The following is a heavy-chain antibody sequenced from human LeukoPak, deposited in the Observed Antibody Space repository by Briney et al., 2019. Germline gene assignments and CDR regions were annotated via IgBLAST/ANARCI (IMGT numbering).Heavy chain of an antibody. CDR3: ARDIDILTGRYYYMDV. V-gene: IGHV4-59*12. J-gene: IGHJ6*03. D-gene: IGHD3-9*01. CDR1: GGSLGSYY. CDR2: ISYSGST. Sequence: SETLSLTCTVSGGSLGSYYWSWIRQPPGKGLEHIGFISYSGSTNYNPSLKSRVTISVDTSKNQLSLKLSSVTAADTAVYYCARDIDILTGRYYYMDVWGKGTTVTVSS.